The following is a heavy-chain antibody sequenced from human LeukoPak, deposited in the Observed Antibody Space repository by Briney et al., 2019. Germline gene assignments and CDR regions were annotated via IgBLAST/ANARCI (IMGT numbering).Heavy chain of an antibody. CDR1: GYSISSGYY. D-gene: IGHD3-9*01. CDR3: ARQTSEYDILTGPDY. CDR2: VYHSGST. Sequence: SETLSLTCAVSGYSISSGYYWDWIRQPPGKGLEWIGTVYHSGSTYYNPSLKSRVPISVDTSKNQFSLKLNSVTTADTAVYYCARQTSEYDILTGPDYWGQGTLVTVSS. V-gene: IGHV4-38-2*01. J-gene: IGHJ4*02.